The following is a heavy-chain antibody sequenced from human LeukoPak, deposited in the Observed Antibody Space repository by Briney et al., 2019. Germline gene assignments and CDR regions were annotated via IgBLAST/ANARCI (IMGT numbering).Heavy chain of an antibody. Sequence: PGGSLRLSCAASGFTVSSNYMSWVRQAPGKGLEWVSLIYSGGSTYYADSVKGRFTISRDNSKNTLYLQMNSLRAEDTAVHYCTRGPRGYPYYFDYWGQGTLVTVSS. CDR2: IYSGGST. CDR3: TRGPRGYPYYFDY. V-gene: IGHV3-53*01. D-gene: IGHD5-18*01. J-gene: IGHJ4*02. CDR1: GFTVSSNY.